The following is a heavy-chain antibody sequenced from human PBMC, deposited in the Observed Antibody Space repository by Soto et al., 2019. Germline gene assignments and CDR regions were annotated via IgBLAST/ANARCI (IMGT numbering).Heavy chain of an antibody. CDR3: SHKGDGYRGFKY. Sequence: QITLKESGPTLVKPTQTLTLTCTLSGFSLSTSGAGVGWIRQPPGKALEWLALIYWDDDKRYSPSLKSRLTITKYTSKNQVVLKMTTMDPVDTATYYCSHKGDGYRGFKYWGQGTLVTVSS. D-gene: IGHD5-12*01. CDR2: IYWDDDK. CDR1: GFSLSTSGAG. V-gene: IGHV2-5*02. J-gene: IGHJ4*02.